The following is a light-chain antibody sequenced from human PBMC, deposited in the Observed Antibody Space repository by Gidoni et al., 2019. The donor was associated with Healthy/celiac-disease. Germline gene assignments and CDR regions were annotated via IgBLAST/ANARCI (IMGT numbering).Light chain of an antibody. CDR3: QQYDNLAYT. Sequence: DIQMTQSPSSLSACVGDRVTITCQASQDISNYLNWYQQKPGKAPKLLIYDASNLETGVPSRFSGSGSGTDFTFTISSLQPEDIATYYCQQYDNLAYTFGQGTKLEIK. CDR2: DAS. J-gene: IGKJ2*01. CDR1: QDISNY. V-gene: IGKV1-33*01.